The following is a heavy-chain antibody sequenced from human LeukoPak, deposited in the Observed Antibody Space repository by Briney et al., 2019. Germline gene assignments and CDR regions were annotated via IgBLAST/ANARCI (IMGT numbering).Heavy chain of an antibody. CDR2: ISGSGDNT. Sequence: GGSLRLSCAASGFTFSSSAMSWVRQAPGEGLEWVSVISGSGDNTYYADSVKGRFFISRDSSKNTLYLYMSSLRADDTAVYYCARHFDSSNSIYRTFDYWGQGTLVTVSS. CDR3: ARHFDSSNSIYRTFDY. V-gene: IGHV3-23*01. D-gene: IGHD3-22*01. CDR1: GFTFSSSA. J-gene: IGHJ4*02.